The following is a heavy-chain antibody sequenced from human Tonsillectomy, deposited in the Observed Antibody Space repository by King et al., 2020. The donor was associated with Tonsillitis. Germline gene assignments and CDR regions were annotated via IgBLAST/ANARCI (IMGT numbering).Heavy chain of an antibody. Sequence: VQLVESGGGLVQPGGSLRLSCAASAVSFSNYAMSWVRQAPGKGLEWVSLISGRSGSTYYADSVKGRFTISRDNSKKTLYLQMNSLRVGDTAVYYCAKKSYDFWSGLRYYGMDVWGQGTSVTVSS. CDR1: AVSFSNYA. D-gene: IGHD3-3*01. CDR2: ISGRSGST. CDR3: AKKSYDFWSGLRYYGMDV. V-gene: IGHV3-23*04. J-gene: IGHJ6*02.